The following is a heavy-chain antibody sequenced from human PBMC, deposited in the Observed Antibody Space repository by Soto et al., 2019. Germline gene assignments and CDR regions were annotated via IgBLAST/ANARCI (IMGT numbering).Heavy chain of an antibody. CDR3: ARFGRGFSSAFDFDY. Sequence: VQLVQSGAEVKKPGASVKVSCKASGYTFSNFGISWVRLAPGQGLEWMGWITAYNGNTHYAQNFQGRVTMTTDTSTSTAYMYLRSLRSDDTAIYYCARFGRGFSSAFDFDYWGQGTLVTVSS. CDR1: GYTFSNFG. CDR2: ITAYNGNT. J-gene: IGHJ4*02. V-gene: IGHV1-18*01. D-gene: IGHD5-18*01.